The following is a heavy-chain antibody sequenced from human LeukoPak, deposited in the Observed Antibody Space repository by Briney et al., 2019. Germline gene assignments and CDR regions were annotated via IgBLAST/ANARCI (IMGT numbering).Heavy chain of an antibody. CDR3: ARGSTADVVDY. J-gene: IGHJ4*02. D-gene: IGHD1-26*01. V-gene: IGHV4-59*11. CDR1: GGSISSHY. Sequence: SETPSLTCTVSGGSISSHYWSWIRQPPGKGLEWIGYTYYSGSTNYNPSLKSRVTISVDTSKNQLSLKLSSVTAADTAVYYCARGSTADVVDYWGQGTLVTVSS. CDR2: TYYSGST.